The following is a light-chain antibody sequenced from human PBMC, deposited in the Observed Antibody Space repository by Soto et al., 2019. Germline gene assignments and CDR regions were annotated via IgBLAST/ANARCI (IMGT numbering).Light chain of an antibody. CDR3: QQFSSYPLT. Sequence: EFVLTQSPGTLSLSPVERATLSCMASQTVRNNYLAWYQRKPGQAPRLLIYDASSRATGIPDRFSGGGSGTDFTLTISRLEPEDFAVYYCQQFSSYPLTFGGGTKVDIK. CDR2: DAS. CDR1: QTVRNNY. V-gene: IGKV3-20*01. J-gene: IGKJ4*01.